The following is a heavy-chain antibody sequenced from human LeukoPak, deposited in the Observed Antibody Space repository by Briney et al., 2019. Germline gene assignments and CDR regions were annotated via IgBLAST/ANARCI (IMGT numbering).Heavy chain of an antibody. J-gene: IGHJ6*04. CDR3: ARHPPRVRGFRGPVDV. CDR1: GGSFSGYY. Sequence: SETLSLTCAVYGGSFSGYYWSWIRQPPGKGLEWLGEINHSGSTNYNPSLKSRVTISVDTSKNQFSLKLSSVTAADTAVYYCARHPPRVRGFRGPVDVWGKGTTVTISS. CDR2: INHSGST. V-gene: IGHV4-34*01. D-gene: IGHD3-10*01.